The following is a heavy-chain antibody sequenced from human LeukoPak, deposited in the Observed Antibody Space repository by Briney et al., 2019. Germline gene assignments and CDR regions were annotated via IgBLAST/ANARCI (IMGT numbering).Heavy chain of an antibody. V-gene: IGHV3-21*01. D-gene: IGHD3-22*01. Sequence: GGSLRLSCAASGFTFSSYSMNWVRQAPGKGLEWVSSISSSSSYIYYADSVKGRFTISRDNAKNSLYLQMNSLRAGDTAVYYCARGGYDSSALDYWGQGTLVTVSS. CDR3: ARGGYDSSALDY. CDR1: GFTFSSYS. CDR2: ISSSSSYI. J-gene: IGHJ4*02.